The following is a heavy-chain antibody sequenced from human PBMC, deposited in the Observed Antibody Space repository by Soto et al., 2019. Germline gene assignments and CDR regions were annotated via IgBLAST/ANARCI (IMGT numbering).Heavy chain of an antibody. CDR3: ARVPTHWYYFDY. D-gene: IGHD2-8*02. CDR1: GGTFSSYA. CDR2: IIPIFGTA. Sequence: ASVKVSCKASGGTFSSYAISWVRQAPGQGLEWMGGIIPIFGTANYAQKFQGRVTITADESTSTAYMELSSLRSEDTAVYYCARVPTHWYYFDYWGQGTLVTVSS. V-gene: IGHV1-69*13. J-gene: IGHJ4*02.